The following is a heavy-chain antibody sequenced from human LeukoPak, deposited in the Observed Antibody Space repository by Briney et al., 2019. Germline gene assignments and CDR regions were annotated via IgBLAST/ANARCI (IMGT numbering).Heavy chain of an antibody. J-gene: IGHJ5*02. CDR1: GDSVSSSSAA. CDR3: ARESGTATTGRWFDP. V-gene: IGHV6-1*01. CDR2: TYFRSDWFN. D-gene: IGHD6-13*01. Sequence: SQTLSLTCAISGDSVSSSSAAWNWIRQSPSRGLEWLGRTYFRSDWFNDYAVSVKSRITVNPDTSKNQFSLHLSSVTPEDTAVYYCARESGTATTGRWFDPWGQGTLVTVSS.